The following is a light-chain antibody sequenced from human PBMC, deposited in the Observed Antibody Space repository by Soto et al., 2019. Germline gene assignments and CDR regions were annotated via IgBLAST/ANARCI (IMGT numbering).Light chain of an antibody. CDR2: DAS. V-gene: IGKV3-11*01. CDR3: HQRGNWPPT. Sequence: ENVLTQSPATLSLSPGERATLSCRASQSVSSNLAWYQQKPGQAPRLLIYDASNRATGIPARFSGSGSGTDFTLTISSLQPEDVAVYYCHQRGNWPPTFGGGTRVESK. CDR1: QSVSSN. J-gene: IGKJ4*01.